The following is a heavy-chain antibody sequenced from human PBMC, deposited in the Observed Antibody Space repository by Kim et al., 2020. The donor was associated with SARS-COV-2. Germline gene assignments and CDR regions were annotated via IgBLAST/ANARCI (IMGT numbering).Heavy chain of an antibody. J-gene: IGHJ4*02. CDR3: RFSSSWEFNYFDY. V-gene: IGHV4-4*02. D-gene: IGHD6-13*01. Sequence: YSPSLKSRVNISVDKSKNQFSLKLSSVTAADTAVYYCRFSSSWEFNYFDYWGQGTLVTVSS.